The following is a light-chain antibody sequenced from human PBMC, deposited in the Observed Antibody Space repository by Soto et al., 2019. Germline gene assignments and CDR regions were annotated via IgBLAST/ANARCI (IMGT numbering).Light chain of an antibody. CDR3: CSYAGSYAWV. V-gene: IGLV2-11*01. CDR2: DVS. J-gene: IGLJ3*02. CDR1: SSDVGGYNY. Sequence: QAVVTQPRSVSGSPGQSVTISCTGTSSDVGGYNYVSWYQQHPVKAPKLMIYDVSKRPSGVPDRFSGSKSGNTASLTISGLQAEDEADYYCCSYAGSYAWVFGGGTKLTVL.